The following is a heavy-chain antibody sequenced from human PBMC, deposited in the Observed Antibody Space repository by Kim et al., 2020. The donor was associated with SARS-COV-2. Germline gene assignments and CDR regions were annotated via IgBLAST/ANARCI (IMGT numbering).Heavy chain of an antibody. CDR2: ISWNSGSI. CDR1: GFTFDDYA. CDR3: AKDAYCSGGSCYYPYPS. V-gene: IGHV3-9*01. J-gene: IGHJ5*02. D-gene: IGHD2-15*01. Sequence: GGSLRLSCAASGFTFDDYAMHWVRQAPGKGLEWVSGISWNSGSIGYADSVKGRFTISRDNAKNSLYLQMNSLRAEDTALYYCAKDAYCSGGSCYYPYPSWGQGTLVTVSS.